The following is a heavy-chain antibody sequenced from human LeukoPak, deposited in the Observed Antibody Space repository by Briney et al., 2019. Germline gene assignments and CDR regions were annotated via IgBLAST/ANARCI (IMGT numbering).Heavy chain of an antibody. V-gene: IGHV1-3*01. CDR1: GYIFTSYV. CDR3: ARAPPVLSWFDP. J-gene: IGHJ5*02. Sequence: ASVKVSCKASGYIFTSYVMNWVRQAPGQRLEWMGWINAGNGNTKYSQKFQGRVTITRDTSASTAYMELSSLRSEDTAVYYCARAPPVLSWFDPWGQGTLVTVSS. CDR2: INAGNGNT.